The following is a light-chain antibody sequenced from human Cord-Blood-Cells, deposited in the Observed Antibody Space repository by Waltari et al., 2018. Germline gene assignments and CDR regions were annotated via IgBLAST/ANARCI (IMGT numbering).Light chain of an antibody. V-gene: IGLV2-23*01. CDR3: CSYAGSSTYV. CDR2: EGS. Sequence: QPALTQPSSVSGSPGQSIPISCTGTSSDVGRYNLVSWYQQHPGKAPKLMIYEGSKRPSGVSNRFSGSKSGNTASLTISGLQAEDEADYYCCSYAGSSTYVFGTGTKVTVL. CDR1: SSDVGRYNL. J-gene: IGLJ1*01.